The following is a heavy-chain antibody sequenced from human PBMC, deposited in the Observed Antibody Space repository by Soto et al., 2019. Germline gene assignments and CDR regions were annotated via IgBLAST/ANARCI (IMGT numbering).Heavy chain of an antibody. CDR3: ATLASIQLDRYDF. CDR1: GFTFSSYW. V-gene: IGHV3-74*01. D-gene: IGHD1-1*01. CDR2: INGDGRST. J-gene: IGHJ4*02. Sequence: PGGSLRLSCAASGFTFSSYWMHWVHQAPGKGLVWVSRINGDGRSTTYADSVKGRFTISRDNAKNTLYLQMNSLRAEDTAVYYCATLASIQLDRYDFWGQGTLVTVSS.